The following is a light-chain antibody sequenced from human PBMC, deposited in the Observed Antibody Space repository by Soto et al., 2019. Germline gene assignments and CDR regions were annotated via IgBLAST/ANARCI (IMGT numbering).Light chain of an antibody. V-gene: IGKV3-20*01. CDR3: QQYQNWPLIT. CDR2: GAS. CDR1: QSVSSSY. Sequence: EIVLTQSPGTLSLSPGERATLSCRASQSVSSSYLAWYQQKRGQTPRLLIYGASTRATGIPDRFSGSGSGTEFTLTISILQSEDFADYYCQQYQNWPLITFGQGTRREIK. J-gene: IGKJ5*01.